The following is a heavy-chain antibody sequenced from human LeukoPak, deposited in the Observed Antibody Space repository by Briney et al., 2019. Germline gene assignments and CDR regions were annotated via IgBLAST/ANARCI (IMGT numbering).Heavy chain of an antibody. D-gene: IGHD1-26*01. Sequence: GGSLRLSCAASGFPFSSHWMHWVRQAPGKGLVWASVISPDGSTTNYAEPVKGRFTISRDNAKNTLYLQMNSLRAEDTAVYYCARPVGTTVSVDYWGQGTLVTVSS. V-gene: IGHV3-74*01. CDR1: GFPFSSHW. CDR3: ARPVGTTVSVDY. J-gene: IGHJ4*02. CDR2: ISPDGSTT.